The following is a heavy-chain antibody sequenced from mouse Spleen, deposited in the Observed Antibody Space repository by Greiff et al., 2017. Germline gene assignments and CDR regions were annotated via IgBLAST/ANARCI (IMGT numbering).Heavy chain of an antibody. D-gene: IGHD1-1*01. CDR1: GDSITSGY. CDR3: ARLGFYYYGSSSYAMDY. J-gene: IGHJ4*01. CDR2: ISYSGST. V-gene: IGHV3-8*02. Sequence: EVQLVESGPSLVKPSQTLSLTCSVTGDSITSGYWNWIRKFPGNKLEYMGYISYSGSTYYNPSLKSRISITRDTSKNQYYLQLNSVTTEDTATYYCARLGFYYYGSSSYAMDYWGQGTSVTVSS.